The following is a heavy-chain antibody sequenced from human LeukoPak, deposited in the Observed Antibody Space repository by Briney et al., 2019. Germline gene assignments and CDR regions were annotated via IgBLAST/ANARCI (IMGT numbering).Heavy chain of an antibody. CDR1: GFTFSSYA. J-gene: IGHJ3*02. Sequence: PGGSLRLSCAASGFTFSSYAMHWVRQAPGKGLEWVAVISYDGSNKYYADSVKGRFTISRDNSKNTLYLQMNSLRAEDTAVYYCAKDLGYYYDSSGYYSDAFDIWGQGTMVTVSS. D-gene: IGHD3-22*01. V-gene: IGHV3-30-3*01. CDR3: AKDLGYYYDSSGYYSDAFDI. CDR2: ISYDGSNK.